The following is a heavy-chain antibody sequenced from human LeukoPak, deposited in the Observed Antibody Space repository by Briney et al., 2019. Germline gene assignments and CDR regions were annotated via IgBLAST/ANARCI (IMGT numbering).Heavy chain of an antibody. V-gene: IGHV3-23*01. CDR2: ISGSGGST. CDR3: AKDRSDDSSGWFPPPFDY. Sequence: GGSLRLSCAASGFTFSSYALSWVRQAPGKGLEWVSAISGSGGSTYYADSVKGRFTLSRDNSKNTLFLQMNSLRAEDTATYYCAKDRSDDSSGWFPPPFDYWGQGTLVTVSS. D-gene: IGHD6-19*01. CDR1: GFTFSSYA. J-gene: IGHJ4*02.